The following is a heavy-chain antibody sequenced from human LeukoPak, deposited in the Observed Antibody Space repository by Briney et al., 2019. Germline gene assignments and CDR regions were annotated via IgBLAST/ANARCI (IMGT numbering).Heavy chain of an antibody. J-gene: IGHJ4*02. Sequence: ASVKVSCKASGGTFSSYAISWVRQAPGQGLEWMGGIIPIFGTANYAQKFQGRVTITTDESTSTAYMKLSSLRSEDTAVYYCASEHGYSYGAFDYWGQGTLVTVSS. D-gene: IGHD5-18*01. CDR2: IIPIFGTA. CDR1: GGTFSSYA. V-gene: IGHV1-69*05. CDR3: ASEHGYSYGAFDY.